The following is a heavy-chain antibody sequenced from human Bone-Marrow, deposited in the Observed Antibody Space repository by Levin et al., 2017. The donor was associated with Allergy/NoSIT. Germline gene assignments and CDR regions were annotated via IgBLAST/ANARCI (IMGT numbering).Heavy chain of an antibody. V-gene: IGHV3-7*01. D-gene: IGHD3-22*01. J-gene: IGHJ3*02. CDR2: IKEDGSEN. CDR3: ARDRTYYDSSVAYDAFDI. Sequence: LSLTCAASGFTFSSYWMTWVRQAPGKGLEWVANIKEDGSENYSVDSVKGRFTISRDNAKNSLFLQMNSLRAEDTAVYYCARDRTYYDSSVAYDAFDIWGQGTVVTV. CDR1: GFTFSSYW.